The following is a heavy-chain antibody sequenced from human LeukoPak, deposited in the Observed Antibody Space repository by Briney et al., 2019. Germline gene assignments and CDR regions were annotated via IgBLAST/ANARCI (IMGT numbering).Heavy chain of an antibody. CDR2: ISWNSGSI. J-gene: IGHJ4*02. CDR3: AKDIGKYYDSMVSYFDY. Sequence: GGSLRLSCAASGFTFSSYWMSWVRQAPGKGLEWVSGISWNSGSIGYADSVKGRFTISRDNAKNSLYLQMNSLRAEDTALYYCAKDIGKYYDSMVSYFDYWGQGTLVTVSS. D-gene: IGHD3-22*01. V-gene: IGHV3-9*01. CDR1: GFTFSSYW.